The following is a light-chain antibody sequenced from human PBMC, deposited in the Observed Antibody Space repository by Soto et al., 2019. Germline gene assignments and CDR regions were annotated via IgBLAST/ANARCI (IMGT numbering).Light chain of an antibody. J-gene: IGKJ4*01. CDR1: QSVSNN. CDR2: FAS. V-gene: IGKV3-15*01. CDR3: QHYNKWPLT. Sequence: EIVMTQSPATLSLSPGEKATLSCRASQSVSNNLAWYQQKPGQAPRLLIYFASTRATGIPARFSGSGSGTECTLTISSLQSEDSATYYCQHYNKWPLTFGGGTKVETK.